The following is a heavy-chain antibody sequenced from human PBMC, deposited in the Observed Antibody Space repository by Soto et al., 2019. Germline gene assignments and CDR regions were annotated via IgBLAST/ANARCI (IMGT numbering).Heavy chain of an antibody. D-gene: IGHD6-13*01. CDR2: ISGSGGST. CDR3: AKGGQQQLNNWFDP. Sequence: VGSLRLSCTASGFTFSSYAMSLVRQSPGKGLEWVSAISGSGGSTYYADSVKGRFTISRDNSKNTLYLQMNSLRAEDTAVYYCAKGGQQQLNNWFDPWGQGTLVTVSS. J-gene: IGHJ5*02. CDR1: GFTFSSYA. V-gene: IGHV3-23*01.